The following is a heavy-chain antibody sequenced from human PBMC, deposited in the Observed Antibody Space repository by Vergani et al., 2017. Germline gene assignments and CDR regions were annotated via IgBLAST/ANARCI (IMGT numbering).Heavy chain of an antibody. D-gene: IGHD4-17*01. V-gene: IGHV3-7*01. CDR1: GFTFSSYW. CDR3: ARDYGDYVGYYYGVDV. Sequence: EVQLVESGGGLVQPGGPLRLSCAASGFTFSSYWMSWVRQAPGKGLEWVANIKQDGSEKYYVDSVKGRFTISRDNAKNSLYLQMNSLRAEDTAVYYCARDYGDYVGYYYGVDVWGQGTTVTVSS. J-gene: IGHJ6*02. CDR2: IKQDGSEK.